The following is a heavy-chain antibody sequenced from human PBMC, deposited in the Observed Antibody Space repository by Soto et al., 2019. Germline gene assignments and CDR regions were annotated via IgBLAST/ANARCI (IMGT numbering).Heavy chain of an antibody. CDR3: ARHEGWTGPDQ. CDR2: IFHDGNT. J-gene: IGHJ5*02. CDR1: GASVGSDNW. V-gene: IGHV4-4*02. Sequence: SETLSLSGAVSGASVGSDNWWSWVRQPPGKGLEWIAEIFHDGNTNYSPSLKSRVTISVDKSQNQFSLNVYSVTAADTAVYYCARHEGWTGPDQWGQGTLVTVSS. D-gene: IGHD2-8*02.